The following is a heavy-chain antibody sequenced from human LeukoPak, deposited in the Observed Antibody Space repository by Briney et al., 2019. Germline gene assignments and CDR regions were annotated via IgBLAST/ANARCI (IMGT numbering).Heavy chain of an antibody. CDR1: GYTFTGYY. Sequence: GASVKVSCKASGYTFTGYYMHWVRQAPGQGLEWMGRINPNSGGTNYAQKFQGRVTMTRDTSISTAYMELSRLRSDDTAVYYCARDRYGSGTFYFDYWGPGTLVTVSS. CDR2: INPNSGGT. V-gene: IGHV1-2*06. CDR3: ARDRYGSGTFYFDY. J-gene: IGHJ4*02. D-gene: IGHD3-10*01.